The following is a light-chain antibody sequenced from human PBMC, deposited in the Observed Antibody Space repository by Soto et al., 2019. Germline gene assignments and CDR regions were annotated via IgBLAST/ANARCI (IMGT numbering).Light chain of an antibody. CDR3: SSYTSSSTQV. V-gene: IGLV2-14*01. CDR1: SSDIGGYNY. CDR2: EVT. Sequence: QSVLTQPASVSGSLGQSITISCTGTSSDIGGYNYVSWYQQHPDKAPKLMLYEVTTRPSGVSNRFSGSKSGNTASLTISGLQAEDEADYYCSSYTSSSTQVFGTGTKVTVL. J-gene: IGLJ1*01.